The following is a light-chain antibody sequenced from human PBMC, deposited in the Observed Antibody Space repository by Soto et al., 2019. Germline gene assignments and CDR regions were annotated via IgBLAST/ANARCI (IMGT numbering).Light chain of an antibody. Sequence: QSARTQPPSASGSPGQSVTISCTGTSSDVGGYNYVSWYQQHPGKAPKLMIYEVSKRPSGVPDRFSGSKSGNTASLTVSGLQAEDEADYYCSSYAGSNNLEVFGTGTKVTVL. J-gene: IGLJ1*01. CDR2: EVS. CDR1: SSDVGGYNY. V-gene: IGLV2-8*01. CDR3: SSYAGSNNLEV.